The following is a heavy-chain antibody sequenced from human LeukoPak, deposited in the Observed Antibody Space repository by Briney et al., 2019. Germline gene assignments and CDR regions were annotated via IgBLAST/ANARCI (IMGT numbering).Heavy chain of an antibody. CDR2: IYTSGST. V-gene: IGHV4-59*10. CDR3: ARHSAYYYDSSGWFDY. J-gene: IGHJ4*02. Sequence: SETLSLTCAVYGGSFSGYYWSWIRQPAGKGLEWIGRIYTSGSTNYNPSLKSRVTMSVDTSKNQFSLKLSSVTAADTAVYYCARHSAYYYDSSGWFDYWGQGTLVTVSS. CDR1: GGSFSGYY. D-gene: IGHD3-22*01.